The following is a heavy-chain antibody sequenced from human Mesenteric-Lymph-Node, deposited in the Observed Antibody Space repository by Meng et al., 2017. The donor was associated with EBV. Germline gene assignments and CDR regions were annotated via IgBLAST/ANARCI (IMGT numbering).Heavy chain of an antibody. D-gene: IGHD6-19*01. CDR3: VRGYSSGWFDP. CDR2: ISTSGSTK. V-gene: IGHV3-11*01. Sequence: QVKWLMFGGGLVKPGGSLGLSCAASGFNFSDYYMSWIRQSPGKGLEWIAYISTSGSTKLYADSVKGRLTISRDNAKNSLFLQMNSLQVDDTAVYYCVRGYSSGWFDPWGQGTLVTVSS. J-gene: IGHJ5*02. CDR1: GFNFSDYY.